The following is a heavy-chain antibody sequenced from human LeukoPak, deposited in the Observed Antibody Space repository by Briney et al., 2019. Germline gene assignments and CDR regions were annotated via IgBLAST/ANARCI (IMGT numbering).Heavy chain of an antibody. CDR3: ARDLYYGSGSPPYYYYGMDV. J-gene: IGHJ6*04. Sequence: ASVKVSCKASGYTLTSYAMHWVRQAPGQRLEWMGWINAGNGNTKYSQKFQGRVTITRDTSASTAYMELSSLRSEDTAVYYCARDLYYGSGSPPYYYYGMDVWGKGTTVTVSS. D-gene: IGHD3-10*01. CDR2: INAGNGNT. CDR1: GYTLTSYA. V-gene: IGHV1-3*01.